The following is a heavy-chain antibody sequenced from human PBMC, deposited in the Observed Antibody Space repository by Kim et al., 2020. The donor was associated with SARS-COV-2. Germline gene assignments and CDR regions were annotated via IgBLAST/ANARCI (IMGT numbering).Heavy chain of an antibody. J-gene: IGHJ4*02. D-gene: IGHD3-10*01. Sequence: DCAAAVKGRFTISRDHVASSRYLQMNSLRPEDTAFYYCAKGGGSGTYSGDYWGQGTLVTVSS. V-gene: IGHV3-9*01. CDR3: AKGGGSGTYSGDY.